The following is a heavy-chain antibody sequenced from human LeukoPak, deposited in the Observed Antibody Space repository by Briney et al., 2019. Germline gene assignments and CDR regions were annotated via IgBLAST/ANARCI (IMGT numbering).Heavy chain of an antibody. CDR3: AKSAKTKVSCGSCYDY. D-gene: IGHD2-15*01. J-gene: IGHJ4*02. Sequence: PGGSLRLSCAASGFTFSSYAMNWVRQAPGKGLEWVSAISNTGGSTYYADSVKGRFTISRDNSKNTLHLQMNSLRADDTAVYYCAKSAKTKVSCGSCYDYWGQGSLVTVSS. CDR1: GFTFSSYA. CDR2: ISNTGGST. V-gene: IGHV3-23*01.